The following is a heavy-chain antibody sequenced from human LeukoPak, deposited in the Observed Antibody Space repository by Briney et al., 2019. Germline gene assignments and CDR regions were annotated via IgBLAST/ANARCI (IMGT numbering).Heavy chain of an antibody. Sequence: GGSLRLSCAASGFTFSSYSMNWVRQAPGKGLEWVSSISSSSSYIYYADSVKGRFTISRDNAKNSLYLQMNSLRAEDTAVYYCARENDGSGSFHPSWGQGTLVTVSS. CDR1: GFTFSSYS. CDR3: ARENDGSGSFHPS. CDR2: ISSSSSYI. V-gene: IGHV3-21*04. D-gene: IGHD3-10*01. J-gene: IGHJ5*02.